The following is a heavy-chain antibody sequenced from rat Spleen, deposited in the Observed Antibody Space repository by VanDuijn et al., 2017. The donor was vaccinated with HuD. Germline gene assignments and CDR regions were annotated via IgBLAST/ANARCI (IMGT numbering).Heavy chain of an antibody. V-gene: IGHV5-19*01. Sequence: EVQLVESGGGLVQPGRSLKLSCAASGFTFSNYGMHWIRQAPTKGLEWVASISPSGGSTYYRDSVKGRFTISRDNAKSTLYLQMVSLRSEDTATYYCATGITMMVTIGGVMDAWGQGASVTVSS. CDR2: ISPSGGST. J-gene: IGHJ4*01. CDR3: ATGITMMVTIGGVMDA. CDR1: GFTFSNYG. D-gene: IGHD1-12*03.